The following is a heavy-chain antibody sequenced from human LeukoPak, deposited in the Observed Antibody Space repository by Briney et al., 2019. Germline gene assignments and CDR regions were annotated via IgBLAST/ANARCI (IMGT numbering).Heavy chain of an antibody. CDR1: GGSISSSSYY. CDR3: ARDLVPP. CDR2: IYYSGST. J-gene: IGHJ5*02. D-gene: IGHD6-6*01. V-gene: IGHV4-39*07. Sequence: SETLSLTCTVSGGSISSSSYYWGWIRQPPGKGLEWIGSIYYSGSTYYNLSLKSRVTISVDTSKNQFSLKLSSVTAADTAVYYCARDLVPPWGQGTLVTVSS.